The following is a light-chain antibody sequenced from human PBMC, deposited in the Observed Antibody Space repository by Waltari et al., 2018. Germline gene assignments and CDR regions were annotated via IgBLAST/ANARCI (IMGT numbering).Light chain of an antibody. J-gene: IGLJ2*01. Sequence: QLVLTQSPSASASLGASVKLTCTLSSGHSNCAIAWHQQQPEKGPRYLMRLYSDGSHKRGDGIPDRFSGSSSGAERYLTISSLQSEDEAGYFCQTWGTGIQVFGGGTKLTVL. CDR3: QTWGTGIQV. CDR1: SGHSNCA. V-gene: IGLV4-69*01. CDR2: LYSDGSH.